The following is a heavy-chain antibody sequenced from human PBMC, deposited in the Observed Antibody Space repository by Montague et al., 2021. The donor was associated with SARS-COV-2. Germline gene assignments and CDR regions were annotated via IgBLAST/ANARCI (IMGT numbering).Heavy chain of an antibody. V-gene: IGHV2-70*11. CDR1: GFSLTTSATC. Sequence: PALVKPTQTLTLTCTFSGFSLTTSATCVSWIRQPPGKAPEWLARIDWDDDKHYNASLTTRLTISKDTSKNHMVLTMTNMDPVDTGTYYCARSGQPAGNYAHQGYYGLDVWGRGTTVIVSS. J-gene: IGHJ6*02. CDR2: IDWDDDK. CDR3: ARSGQPAGNYAHQGYYGLDV. D-gene: IGHD1-26*01.